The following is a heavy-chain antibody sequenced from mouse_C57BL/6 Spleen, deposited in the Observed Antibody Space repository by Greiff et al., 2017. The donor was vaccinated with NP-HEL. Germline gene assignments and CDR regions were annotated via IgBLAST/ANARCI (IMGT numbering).Heavy chain of an antibody. CDR3: ARQGDYDEAMDY. V-gene: IGHV5-6*02. CDR2: ISSGGSYT. D-gene: IGHD2-4*01. Sequence: EVMLVESGGDLVKPGGSLKLSCAASGFTFSSYGMSWVRQTPDKRLEWVATISSGGSYTYYPDSVKGRFTISRDNAKNTLYLQMSSLKSEDTAMYYCARQGDYDEAMDYWGQGTSVTVSS. J-gene: IGHJ4*01. CDR1: GFTFSSYG.